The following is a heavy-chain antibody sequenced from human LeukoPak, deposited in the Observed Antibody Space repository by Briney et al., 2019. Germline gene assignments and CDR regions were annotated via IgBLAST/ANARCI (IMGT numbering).Heavy chain of an antibody. J-gene: IGHJ4*02. D-gene: IGHD6-19*01. V-gene: IGHV4-34*01. CDR1: GGSFSGYY. CDR2: INHSGST. CDR3: ASSSGWYLSSDY. Sequence: SETLSLTCAVYGGSFSGYYWSWIPQPPGKGLEWIGEINHSGSTNYNPSLKSRVTISVDTSKNQFSLKLSSVTAADTAVYYCASSSGWYLSSDYWGQGTLVTVSS.